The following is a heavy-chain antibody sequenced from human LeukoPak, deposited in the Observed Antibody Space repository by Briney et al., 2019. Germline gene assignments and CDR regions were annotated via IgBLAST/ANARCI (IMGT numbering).Heavy chain of an antibody. Sequence: GGSLRLSCAASGFTFSSYSMNWVRQAPGKGLEWVSSISSSSSYIYYADSVKGRFTISRDNAKNSLYLQMNSLRAEDTAVYYCARDYYDSSGYLSEYYFDYWSQGTLVTVSS. J-gene: IGHJ4*02. CDR2: ISSSSSYI. D-gene: IGHD3-22*01. CDR1: GFTFSSYS. V-gene: IGHV3-21*01. CDR3: ARDYYDSSGYLSEYYFDY.